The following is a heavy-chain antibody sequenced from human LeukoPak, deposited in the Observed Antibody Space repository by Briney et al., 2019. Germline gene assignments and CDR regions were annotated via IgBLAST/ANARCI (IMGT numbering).Heavy chain of an antibody. J-gene: IGHJ4*02. CDR1: GFTFSSYG. CDR2: ISYDGSNK. CDR3: AKDAEPITGSLDY. D-gene: IGHD3-10*01. V-gene: IGHV3-30*18. Sequence: PGGSLRLSCAASGFTFSSYGMHWVRQAPGKGLEWVAVISYDGSNKYYADSVKGRFTISRDNSKNTLYLQMNSLRAEDTAVYYCAKDAEPITGSLDYWGQGTLVTVSS.